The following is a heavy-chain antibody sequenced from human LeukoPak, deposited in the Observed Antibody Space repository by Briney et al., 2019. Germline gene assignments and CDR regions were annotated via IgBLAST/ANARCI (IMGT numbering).Heavy chain of an antibody. CDR2: IIPIFGTA. J-gene: IGHJ3*02. CDR1: GGTFSSYA. Sequence: SVKVSCKASGGTFSSYAISWVRQPPGQGLEWMGGIIPIFGTANYARKFQGRVTITADESTSTAYMELSSLRSEDTAVYYCASLCSGGSCYRFDIWGQGTMVTVSS. V-gene: IGHV1-69*13. D-gene: IGHD2-15*01. CDR3: ASLCSGGSCYRFDI.